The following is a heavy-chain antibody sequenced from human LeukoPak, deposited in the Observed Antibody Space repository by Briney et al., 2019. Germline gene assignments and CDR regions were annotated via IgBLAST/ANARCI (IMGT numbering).Heavy chain of an antibody. CDR3: ARAGVFCSATNCYDYYYYMDV. D-gene: IGHD2-2*01. V-gene: IGHV1-8*01. CDR1: GYTFTNYD. CDR2: MNPNRGNT. J-gene: IGHJ6*03. Sequence: ASVKVSCKASGYTFTNYDINWDRQVAGQVLEWMGWMNPNRGNTDYAQKFQGRVTMTRNTSISTAYMELSSLKSEDTAVYYCARAGVFCSATNCYDYYYYMDVWGKGTTVTIAS.